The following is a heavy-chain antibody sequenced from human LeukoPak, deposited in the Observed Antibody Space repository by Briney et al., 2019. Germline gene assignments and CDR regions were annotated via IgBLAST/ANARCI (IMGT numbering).Heavy chain of an antibody. V-gene: IGHV3-23*01. CDR1: GFIFRSYA. CDR2: ITANGDRT. J-gene: IGHJ4*02. Sequence: GGSLRLSCVGSGFIFRSYAVIWVRQAPGKGLDWVSSITANGDRTYYADSVKGRFTISRDNARNSLYLQMNNLRAEDTAVYYCAREEMGGTARSGALYWGQGTLVTVSS. CDR3: AREEMGGTARSGALY. D-gene: IGHD3-10*01.